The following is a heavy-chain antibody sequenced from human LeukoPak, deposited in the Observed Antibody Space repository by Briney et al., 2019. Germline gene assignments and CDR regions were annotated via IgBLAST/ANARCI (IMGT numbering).Heavy chain of an antibody. V-gene: IGHV4-59*12. Sequence: SETLSLTCTVSGGSIRSYYWSWIRQPPGKGLEWIGYIYYSGSTNYYPSLKSRVTISVDTSKNQFSLKLSSVTAADTAVYYCARGKYYYDSSGPECWFDPWGQGTLVTVSS. D-gene: IGHD3-22*01. CDR2: IYYSGST. J-gene: IGHJ5*02. CDR3: ARGKYYYDSSGPECWFDP. CDR1: GGSIRSYY.